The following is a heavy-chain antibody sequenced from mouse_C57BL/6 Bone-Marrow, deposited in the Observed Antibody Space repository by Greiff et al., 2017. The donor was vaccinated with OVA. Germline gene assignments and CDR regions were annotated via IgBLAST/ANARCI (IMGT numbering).Heavy chain of an antibody. Sequence: VQLQQSGPELVKPGASVKISCKASGYSFTSYYIHWVKQRPGQGLEWIGWIYPGSGNTKYNEKFKGKATLTADTSSSTAYMQLSSLTSEDSAVYYCARRYDGNYRYFDVWGTGTTVTVSS. CDR1: GYSFTSYY. D-gene: IGHD2-1*01. CDR2: IYPGSGNT. J-gene: IGHJ1*03. V-gene: IGHV1-66*01. CDR3: ARRYDGNYRYFDV.